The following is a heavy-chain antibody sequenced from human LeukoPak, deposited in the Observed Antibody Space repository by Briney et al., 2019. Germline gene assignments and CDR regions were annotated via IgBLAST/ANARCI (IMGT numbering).Heavy chain of an antibody. V-gene: IGHV3-33*06. CDR1: GFTFSNYV. CDR3: VKSGAARLLYKVDWFDP. D-gene: IGHD6-6*01. Sequence: QPGRSLRLSGAASGFTFSNYVIHWVRQAPGKGLEWVAVIWYDGTNAYYADSVKGRFTISRDNSKSTLYLQMNSLRAEDTAVYYCVKSGAARLLYKVDWFDPWGQGTLVIVSS. J-gene: IGHJ5*02. CDR2: IWYDGTNA.